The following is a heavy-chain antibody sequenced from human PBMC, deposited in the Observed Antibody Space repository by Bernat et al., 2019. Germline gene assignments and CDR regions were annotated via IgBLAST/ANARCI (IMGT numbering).Heavy chain of an antibody. CDR2: IWYDGSNK. CDR1: GFTFSSYG. Sequence: QVQLVESGGGVVQPGRSLRLSCAASGFTFSSYGMHWVRQAPGKGLEGVAGIWYDGSNKYYAESVKGRLTISRDNSKNTLYLQMNSRRAEDTAVYYCARDQEKYYYDSSGYSGYYYGMDVWGQGTTVTVSS. V-gene: IGHV3-33*01. J-gene: IGHJ6*02. D-gene: IGHD3-22*01. CDR3: ARDQEKYYYDSSGYSGYYYGMDV.